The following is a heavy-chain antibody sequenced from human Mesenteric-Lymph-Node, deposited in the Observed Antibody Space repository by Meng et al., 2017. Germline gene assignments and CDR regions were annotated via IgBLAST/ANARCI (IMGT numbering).Heavy chain of an antibody. CDR2: IKSKTDGGTT. J-gene: IGHJ4*02. CDR3: TTVTEHYDYVWGSYRHQFYGY. V-gene: IGHV3-15*01. CDR1: GFTFSGAG. Sequence: GESLKISCAASGFTFSGAGMHWVRQAPGKGLEWVGRIKSKTDGGTTDYAAPVKGRFTISRDDSKNTLNLQMNSLKTEDTAVYYCTTVTEHYDYVWGSYRHQFYGYWGQGTLVTVSS. D-gene: IGHD3-16*02.